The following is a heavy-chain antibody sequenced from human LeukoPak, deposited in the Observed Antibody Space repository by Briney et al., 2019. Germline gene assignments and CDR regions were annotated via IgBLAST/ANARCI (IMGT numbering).Heavy chain of an antibody. D-gene: IGHD2-2*01. V-gene: IGHV3-21*01. CDR1: GFTFSSYS. CDR2: IDPSSTYI. Sequence: GGSLRLSCAASGFTFSSYSVNWVRQAPGKGLEWVSAIDPSSTYIYYADSVKGRFTISRDNAENPLYLQMNSLRVEDTAVYYCARAPTVLVGYCSSSSCQADYWGQGTLVTVSS. CDR3: ARAPTVLVGYCSSSSCQADY. J-gene: IGHJ4*02.